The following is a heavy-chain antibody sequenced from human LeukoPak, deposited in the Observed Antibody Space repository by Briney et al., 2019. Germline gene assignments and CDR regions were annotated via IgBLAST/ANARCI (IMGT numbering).Heavy chain of an antibody. CDR3: ARPNGYSGYDCVY. CDR2: ISSSSSTI. V-gene: IGHV3-48*01. CDR1: GFTFSSYS. J-gene: IGHJ4*02. Sequence: GGSLRLSCAASGFTFSSYSMNWVRQAPGKGLEWVSYISSSSSTIYYADSVKGRFTISRDNAKNSLYLQMNSLRAEDTAVYYCARPNGYSGYDCVYWGQGTLVTVSS. D-gene: IGHD5-12*01.